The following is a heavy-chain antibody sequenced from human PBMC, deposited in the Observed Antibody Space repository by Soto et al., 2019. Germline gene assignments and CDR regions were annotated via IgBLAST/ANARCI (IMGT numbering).Heavy chain of an antibody. CDR1: GGSFSDYY. CDR3: ARKGVTTEWSAFDI. J-gene: IGHJ3*02. V-gene: IGHV4-34*01. Sequence: PSETLSLTCAVYGGSFSDYYWSLIRQPPGKGLEWIGGINHSGRTNYNPSLKSRVTISVDTSKNQFSLNLSSVTAADTAVYYCARKGVTTEWSAFDIWGQGTMVTVSS. D-gene: IGHD4-17*01. CDR2: INHSGRT.